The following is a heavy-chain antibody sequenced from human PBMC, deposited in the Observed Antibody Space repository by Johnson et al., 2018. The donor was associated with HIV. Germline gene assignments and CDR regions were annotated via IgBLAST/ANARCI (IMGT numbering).Heavy chain of an antibody. CDR1: GFTFDDYG. D-gene: IGHD2/OR15-2a*01. CDR2: INWNGGST. Sequence: VQLVESGGGVVRPGGSLRLSCVASGFTFDDYGMSWVRQAPGKGLEWVSGINWNGGSTDYPDSVKGRFTVSGDNSKNMLYVQMNTLRAEDTAIYYCAKLTHTFVFYIWGQGTKVTVSS. J-gene: IGHJ3*02. V-gene: IGHV3-20*04. CDR3: AKLTHTFVFYI.